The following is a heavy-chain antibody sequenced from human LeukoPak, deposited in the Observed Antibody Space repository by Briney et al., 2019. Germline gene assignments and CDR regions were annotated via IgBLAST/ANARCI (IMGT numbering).Heavy chain of an antibody. V-gene: IGHV3-48*04. J-gene: IGHJ4*02. CDR1: GFTFNSYW. CDR2: ISSSGSTI. Sequence: GGSVRLSCAGSGFTFNSYWMTWVRQAPGKGLEWVSYISSSGSTIYYADSVKGRFTISRDNAKNSLYLQMNSLRAEDTAVYYCARMGDTGRGDYWGQGTLVTVSS. CDR3: ARMGDTGRGDY. D-gene: IGHD5-18*01.